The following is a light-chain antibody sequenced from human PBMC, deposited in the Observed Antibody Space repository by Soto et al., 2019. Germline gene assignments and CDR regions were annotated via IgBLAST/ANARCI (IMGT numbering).Light chain of an antibody. Sequence: IQMTQSPSTLSASVGDRVTITCRASHNIERWMAWYQQKPGKAPSLLIFDASTLHSGVPSRFSGSGSGTDFTLTSSSLQPDDVATYYCQQFAISTTFGQGTKVEVK. V-gene: IGKV1-5*01. CDR1: HNIERW. CDR2: DAS. J-gene: IGKJ1*01. CDR3: QQFAISTT.